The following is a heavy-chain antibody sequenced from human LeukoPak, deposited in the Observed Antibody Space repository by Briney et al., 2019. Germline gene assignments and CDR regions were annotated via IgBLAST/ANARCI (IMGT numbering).Heavy chain of an antibody. Sequence: GGSLRPSCAASGFTVSSNYMSWVRQAPGKGLEWVSVIYSGGSTYYADSVKGRFTISRDNAKNSLYLQMNSLRAEDTAVYYCARLVSGSYPPHFDYWGQGTLVTVSS. CDR1: GFTVSSNY. CDR2: IYSGGST. CDR3: ARLVSGSYPPHFDY. V-gene: IGHV3-53*01. D-gene: IGHD1-26*01. J-gene: IGHJ4*02.